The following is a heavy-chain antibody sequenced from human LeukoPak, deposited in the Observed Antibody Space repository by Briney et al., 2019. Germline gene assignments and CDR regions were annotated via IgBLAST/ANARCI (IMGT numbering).Heavy chain of an antibody. J-gene: IGHJ4*02. Sequence: GMSLRLSCAASGSTFSSYGIHWVRQAPGKGLEWVAVIWYDGSKKYYADSVQGRFTISRDNSKNTLYLQMNSLRAEDTAVYYCAREDSSGSYRFDYWGQGTLVTVSS. CDR2: IWYDGSKK. CDR1: GSTFSSYG. V-gene: IGHV3-33*01. CDR3: AREDSSGSYRFDY. D-gene: IGHD1-26*01.